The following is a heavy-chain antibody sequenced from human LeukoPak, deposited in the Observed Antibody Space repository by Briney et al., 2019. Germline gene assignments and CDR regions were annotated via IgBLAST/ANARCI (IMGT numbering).Heavy chain of an antibody. V-gene: IGHV3-23*01. J-gene: IGHJ4*02. Sequence: PGGSLRLSCAASGFTSTNYAMNWVRQAPGKGLEWVSILIGSSGSTDYADSVKGRFTISRDTSKNTLFLQMTSLRAEDTAIYYCANGAYDYIEMGYFDSWGEGTLVTVSS. CDR2: LIGSSGST. D-gene: IGHD5-12*01. CDR3: ANGAYDYIEMGYFDS. CDR1: GFTSTNYA.